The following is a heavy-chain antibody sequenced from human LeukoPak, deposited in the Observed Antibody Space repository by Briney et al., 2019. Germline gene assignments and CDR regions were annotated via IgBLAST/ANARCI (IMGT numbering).Heavy chain of an antibody. CDR1: DDSITMYY. D-gene: IGHD2-2*01. CDR3: ARVYYANSYDYWFFDL. J-gene: IGHJ2*01. CDR2: INHSGST. Sequence: PSETLSLTCSVSDDSITMYYWTWIRQPPGKGLEWIGEINHSGSTNYNPSLKSRVTISIDTSKNQFSLKLSSVTAADTAVYYCARVYYANSYDYWFFDLWGRGTLVTVSS. V-gene: IGHV4-59*01.